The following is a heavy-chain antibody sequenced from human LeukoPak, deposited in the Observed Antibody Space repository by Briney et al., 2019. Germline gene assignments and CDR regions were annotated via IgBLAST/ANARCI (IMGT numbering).Heavy chain of an antibody. CDR2: IKHDGGVK. D-gene: IGHD4-23*01. V-gene: IGHV3-7*01. CDR1: GFLFSHYW. Sequence: PGGSLRLSCGASGFLFSHYWMSWVRQAPGKGLEWVANIKHDGGVKYYVDSLKGRFTISRDNARNSVYLQMNSLRAEDTAVYYCATEEAGNLKYWGQGTLVTVSS. J-gene: IGHJ4*02. CDR3: ATEEAGNLKY.